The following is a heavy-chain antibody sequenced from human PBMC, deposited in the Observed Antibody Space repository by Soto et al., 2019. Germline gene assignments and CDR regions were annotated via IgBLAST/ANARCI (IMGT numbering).Heavy chain of an antibody. V-gene: IGHV3-33*01. Sequence: QVQLVESGGGVVQPGRSLRLSCAASGFTFSSYGMHWVRQAPGKGLEWVAVIWYDGSNKNYADSVKGRFTISRDNSKNTLYLQMNTLRAEDTAVYYCARDYVGYDSDNWFDPWGQGTLVTVSS. CDR2: IWYDGSNK. J-gene: IGHJ5*02. CDR3: ARDYVGYDSDNWFDP. CDR1: GFTFSSYG. D-gene: IGHD5-12*01.